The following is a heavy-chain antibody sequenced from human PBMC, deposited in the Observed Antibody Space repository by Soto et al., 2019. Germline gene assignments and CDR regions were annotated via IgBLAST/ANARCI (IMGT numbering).Heavy chain of an antibody. V-gene: IGHV4-4*07. CDR1: GGAISTYY. Sequence: QVHLQESGPGLVKPSETLSLTCTVSGGAISTYYWTWIRQPAGKGLEWIGRIYSSGSTKYNTSLQSRVTMSLDTSSNQFALRLTSVTAADTAVYYCARGQRFSDWFDPWGQGTLVTVSP. CDR3: ARGQRFSDWFDP. CDR2: IYSSGST. D-gene: IGHD3-3*01. J-gene: IGHJ5*02.